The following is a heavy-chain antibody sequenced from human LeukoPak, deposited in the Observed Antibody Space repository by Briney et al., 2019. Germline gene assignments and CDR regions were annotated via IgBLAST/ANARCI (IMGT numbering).Heavy chain of an antibody. CDR2: INPDSGVT. Sequence: ASAKVSCKASRHTFTVYHVHWVRQAPGQGLEWMGWINPDSGVTNYAQNLQARVTMTRDTSISTVFLDLSSLISDDTAVYYCALVTSGNWWFDPWGQGTLVTVSS. J-gene: IGHJ5*02. CDR3: ALVTSGNWWFDP. V-gene: IGHV1-2*02. CDR1: RHTFTVYH. D-gene: IGHD2-21*02.